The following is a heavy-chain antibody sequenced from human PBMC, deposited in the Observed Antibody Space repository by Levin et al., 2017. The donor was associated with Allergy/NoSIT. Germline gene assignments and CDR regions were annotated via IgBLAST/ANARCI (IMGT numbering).Heavy chain of an antibody. Sequence: ASVKVSCAASGFTFSNYNMNWVRQAPGKGLEWVSYISSRGTPIYYADSVKGRFSISRDNAKNSLYLQMNSLRDEDTAVYFCAREGPFYYDSSPLLGFESWGQGTLVTVSS. V-gene: IGHV3-48*02. D-gene: IGHD3-22*01. CDR3: AREGPFYYDSSPLLGFES. CDR2: ISSRGTPI. CDR1: GFTFSNYN. J-gene: IGHJ4*02.